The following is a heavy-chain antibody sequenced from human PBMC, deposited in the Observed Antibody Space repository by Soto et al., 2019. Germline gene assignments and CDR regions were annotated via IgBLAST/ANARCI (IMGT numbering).Heavy chain of an antibody. Sequence: QVQLVQSGAEVKKPGASVKVSCKASGYTFSNDAITWVRQAPGQGLEWMGWVSAYNGNRNYAQKFKGRVTMTTDTSTSTAYMEIRSLRYADKAVYFCARASRYYWNYMMYWGQGTLVTVSS. CDR2: VSAYNGNR. D-gene: IGHD1-7*01. CDR3: ARASRYYWNYMMY. V-gene: IGHV1-18*01. CDR1: GYTFSNDA. J-gene: IGHJ4*02.